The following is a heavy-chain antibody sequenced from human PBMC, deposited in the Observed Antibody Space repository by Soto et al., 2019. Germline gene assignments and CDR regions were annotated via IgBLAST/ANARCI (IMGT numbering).Heavy chain of an antibody. V-gene: IGHV1-2*04. CDR2: INPNSGGT. Sequence: GASVKVSCKASGYTFTGYYMHWVRQAPGQGVEWMGWINPNSGGTNYAQKFQGWVTMTRDTSISTAYMELSRLRSDDTAVYYCARVRGYCSGGSCLDDAFDIWGQGTMVTVSS. CDR3: ARVRGYCSGGSCLDDAFDI. CDR1: GYTFTGYY. D-gene: IGHD2-15*01. J-gene: IGHJ3*02.